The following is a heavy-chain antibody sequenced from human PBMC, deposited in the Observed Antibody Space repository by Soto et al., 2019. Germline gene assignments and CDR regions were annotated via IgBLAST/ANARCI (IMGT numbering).Heavy chain of an antibody. CDR2: ISHRGNT. CDR3: ATPYSVWTGLGYYYYGMDV. D-gene: IGHD1-26*01. J-gene: IGHJ6*02. V-gene: IGHV4-4*02. Sequence: QVQLQESGPGLVKPSGTLSLTCAVSGDSISSDKWWSWVRQVPGKGLEWIGEISHRGNTNYNPSLKSRLTISLDPYNNEFSLKMTSVTAADTAVYYCATPYSVWTGLGYYYYGMDVWGQGSTVTVSS. CDR1: GDSISSDKW.